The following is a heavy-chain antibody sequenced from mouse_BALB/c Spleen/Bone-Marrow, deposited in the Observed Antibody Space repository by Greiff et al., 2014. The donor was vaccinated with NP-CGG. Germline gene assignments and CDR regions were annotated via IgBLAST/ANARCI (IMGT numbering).Heavy chain of an antibody. Sequence: VQLQQSGAELMKPGASVKISCKATGYTFSSYWIEWVNQRPGHGLEWIGEILPGSGTTHYNEKFKDKATFTADTSSNTAYMQRSSLTSEDSAVYYCARGGYDTSIFAYWGQGTLVTVSA. CDR3: ARGGYDTSIFAY. CDR2: ILPGSGTT. CDR1: GYTFSSYW. V-gene: IGHV1-9*01. D-gene: IGHD2-3*01. J-gene: IGHJ3*01.